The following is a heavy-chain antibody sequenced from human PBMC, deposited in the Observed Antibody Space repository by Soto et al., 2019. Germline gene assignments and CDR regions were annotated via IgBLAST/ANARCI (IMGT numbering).Heavy chain of an antibody. Sequence: GGSLRLSCAASGFTFDDYAMHWVRQAPGKGLEWVSGISWNSGSIGYADSVKGRFTISRDNAKNSLYLQMNSLRAEDTALYYCPKVITIVCLVIDSFEAFDIWGQDTMLTVSS. CDR3: PKVITIVCLVIDSFEAFDI. CDR1: GFTFDDYA. D-gene: IGHD3-9*01. CDR2: ISWNSGSI. V-gene: IGHV3-9*01. J-gene: IGHJ3*02.